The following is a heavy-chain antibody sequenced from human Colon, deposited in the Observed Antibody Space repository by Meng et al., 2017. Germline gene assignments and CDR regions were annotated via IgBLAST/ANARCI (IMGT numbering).Heavy chain of an antibody. J-gene: IGHJ6*02. CDR3: AKDPRMAVPGGGYHYYGMDV. CDR2: ISVTGDST. Sequence: GESLKISCAASGFTFNYALSWVRQAPGKGLEWVSSISVTGDSTYFAESVRGRFTISRDNSKKTVFLLMDSLRTEDTAVYYCAKDPRMAVPGGGYHYYGMDVWSQGTTVTVSS. CDR1: GFTFNYA. D-gene: IGHD6-19*01. V-gene: IGHV3-23*01.